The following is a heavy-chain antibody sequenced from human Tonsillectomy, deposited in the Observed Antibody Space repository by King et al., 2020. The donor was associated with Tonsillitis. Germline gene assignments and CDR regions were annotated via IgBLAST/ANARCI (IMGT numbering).Heavy chain of an antibody. D-gene: IGHD3-10*01. V-gene: IGHV3-7*01. CDR3: ARHNSATYYYGSGSPFYYYGMDV. CDR1: GFTFSAYW. J-gene: IGHJ6*02. CDR2: IKQDGREK. Sequence: VQLLESGGGLVQPGGSLRLSCAASGFTFSAYWMTWVRQAPGKGLEWVANIKQDGREKYYVDSVKGRFTISRDNAKNSLSLQMNSLRDEDTAVYYCARHNSATYYYGSGSPFYYYGMDVWGQGTTVTVSS.